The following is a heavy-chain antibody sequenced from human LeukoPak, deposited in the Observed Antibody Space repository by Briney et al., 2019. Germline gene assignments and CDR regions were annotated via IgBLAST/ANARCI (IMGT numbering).Heavy chain of an antibody. V-gene: IGHV1-46*01. Sequence: GASVKVSCKASGYTFTSYYMHWVRQAPGQGLEWMGIINPSGGSTSYAQKFQGRVTMTRDTSTSTVYMELSSLRSEDTAVYYCARDSCSSTSCFSAGFDPWGQGTLVTVSS. J-gene: IGHJ5*02. CDR2: INPSGGST. D-gene: IGHD2-2*01. CDR1: GYTFTSYY. CDR3: ARDSCSSTSCFSAGFDP.